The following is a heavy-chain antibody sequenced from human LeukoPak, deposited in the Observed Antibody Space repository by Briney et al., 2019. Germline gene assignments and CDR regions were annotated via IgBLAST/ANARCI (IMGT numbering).Heavy chain of an antibody. V-gene: IGHV5-51*01. Sequence: GESLKISCKGSGYSFTSYWIGWVRHMPGKGLGWMGIVYPGDSDTRYSPSFQGQVTISADKSISTAYLQWSSLKASDTAIYYCAFVSEYCSGGSCPPGEYWGQGTLVTVSS. CDR2: VYPGDSDT. CDR1: GYSFTSYW. D-gene: IGHD2-15*01. CDR3: AFVSEYCSGGSCPPGEY. J-gene: IGHJ4*02.